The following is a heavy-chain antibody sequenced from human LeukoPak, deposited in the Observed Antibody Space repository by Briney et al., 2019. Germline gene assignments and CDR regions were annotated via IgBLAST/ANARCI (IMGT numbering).Heavy chain of an antibody. J-gene: IGHJ4*02. V-gene: IGHV3-30*18. CDR1: RFTFSGYG. CDR3: AKDPEHCSGGTCRYYFDY. Sequence: GGSLRLSCAASRFTFSGYGMHWVRQAPGKGLEWVALISYDGSDKYYADSVKGRFTISRDNSKNTLYLQMNSLRAEDTAVYYCAKDPEHCSGGTCRYYFDYWGQGTLVTVSS. CDR2: ISYDGSDK. D-gene: IGHD2-15*01.